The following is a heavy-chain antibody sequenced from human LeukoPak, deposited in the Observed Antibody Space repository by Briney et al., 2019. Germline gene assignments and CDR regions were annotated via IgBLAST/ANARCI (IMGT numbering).Heavy chain of an antibody. V-gene: IGHV4-34*01. CDR1: GGSFSGYY. CDR2: INHSGST. CDR3: ARVILMDYDSSGYYFDAFDI. Sequence: SETLSLTCAVYGGSFSGYYWSWIRQPPGKGLEWLGEINHSGSTNYNPSLKSRVTISVDTSKNQFSLKLSSVTAADTAVYYCARVILMDYDSSGYYFDAFDIWGQGTMVTVSS. J-gene: IGHJ3*02. D-gene: IGHD3-22*01.